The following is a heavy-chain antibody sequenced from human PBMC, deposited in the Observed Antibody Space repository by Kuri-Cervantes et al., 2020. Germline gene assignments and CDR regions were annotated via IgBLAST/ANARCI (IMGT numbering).Heavy chain of an antibody. J-gene: IGHJ6*02. D-gene: IGHD1-26*01. CDR3: ARGLVGAALQHPYYYYGMDV. CDR2: ISAYNGNT. V-gene: IGHV1-18*01. Sequence: ASVKVSCKASGYTFTSYGISWVRQAPGQGLEWMGWISAYNGNTNYAQKLQGRVTMTTDTSTSTAYMEQRSLRSDDTAVYYCARGLVGAALQHPYYYYGMDVWGQGTTVTVSS. CDR1: GYTFTSYG.